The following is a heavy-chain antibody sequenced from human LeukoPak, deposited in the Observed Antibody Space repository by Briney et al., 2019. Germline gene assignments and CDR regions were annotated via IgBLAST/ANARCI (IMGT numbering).Heavy chain of an antibody. J-gene: IGHJ4*02. Sequence: GGSLRLSCAASGFTFSSYGMHWVRQAPGKGLEWVAVIWYDGSNKYYADSVKGRFTISRDNSKNTLYLQMNGLRAEDTAVYYCAKDAAGPEYWGQGTLVTVSS. V-gene: IGHV3-33*06. CDR1: GFTFSSYG. CDR3: AKDAAGPEY. D-gene: IGHD6-25*01. CDR2: IWYDGSNK.